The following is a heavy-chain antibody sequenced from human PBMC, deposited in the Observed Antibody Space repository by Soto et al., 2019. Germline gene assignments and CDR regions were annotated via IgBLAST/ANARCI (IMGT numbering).Heavy chain of an antibody. D-gene: IGHD6-13*01. CDR2: ISYDGSNK. J-gene: IGHJ4*02. CDR1: GFTFSSYA. CDR3: AGTGDTAAAGVWVYFDY. V-gene: IGHV3-30-3*01. Sequence: QVQLVESGGGLVQPGRSLRLSRAASGFTFSSYAMNWVHQAPGQRLEWVAVISYDGSNKYYADSVKGRFTISKDNSKNPLHVQIHSLRAEDTSVYYCAGTGDTAAAGVWVYFDYWGQGTLVNVSS.